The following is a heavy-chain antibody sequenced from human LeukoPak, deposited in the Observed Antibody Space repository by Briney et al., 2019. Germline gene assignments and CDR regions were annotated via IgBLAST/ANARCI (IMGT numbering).Heavy chain of an antibody. CDR2: ISAYNGNT. Sequence: ASVKVSCKASVYTFSSYGISWVRQAPGQGLEWMGWISAYNGNTNYAQNLQGRVTMTTDTFTSTAYMELRSLRSDDTAVYYCARDRLYSYGYYGMDVWGQGTTVTVSS. D-gene: IGHD5-18*01. CDR3: ARDRLYSYGYYGMDV. J-gene: IGHJ6*02. CDR1: VYTFSSYG. V-gene: IGHV1-18*01.